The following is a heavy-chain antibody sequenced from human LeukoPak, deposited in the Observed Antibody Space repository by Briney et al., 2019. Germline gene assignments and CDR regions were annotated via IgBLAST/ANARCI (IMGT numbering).Heavy chain of an antibody. Sequence: GGSLRLSCAASGFTFSSYAMSWVRQAPGKGLEWVSAISGSGGSTYYADSVKGRFTISRDNSKNTLYLQMNSLRAEDTAVYYCXKXPMXXVREPLXDXXGQGXXXXVSS. V-gene: IGHV3-23*01. D-gene: IGHD3-10*01. CDR2: ISGSGGST. J-gene: IGHJ4*02. CDR1: GFTFSSYA. CDR3: XKXPMXXVREPLXDX.